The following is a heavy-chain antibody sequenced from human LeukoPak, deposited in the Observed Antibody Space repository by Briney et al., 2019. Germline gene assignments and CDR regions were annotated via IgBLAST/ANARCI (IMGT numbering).Heavy chain of an antibody. Sequence: PGGSLRLSCAASGFTFSSYSMNWVRQAPGKGLEWVSSISSSSSYIYYADSVKGRFTISRDNAKNSLYLQMNSLRAEDTAVYYCARDYSSSWYGGDYWGQGTLVTVSS. CDR1: GFTFSSYS. CDR2: ISSSSSYI. J-gene: IGHJ4*02. CDR3: ARDYSSSWYGGDY. V-gene: IGHV3-21*01. D-gene: IGHD6-13*01.